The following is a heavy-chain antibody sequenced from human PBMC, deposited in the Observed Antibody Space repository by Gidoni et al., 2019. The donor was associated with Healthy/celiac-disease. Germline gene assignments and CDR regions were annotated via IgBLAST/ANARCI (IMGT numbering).Heavy chain of an antibody. D-gene: IGHD3-3*01. Sequence: QVQLVQSGAEVKKPGSSVKVSCKASGGTFSSYAISWVRQAPGQGLEWMGGIIPIFGTANYAQKFQGRVTITADKSTSIAYMELSSLRSEDTAVYYCARVHFGVYDFWSGSKSGFDPWGQGTLVTVSS. V-gene: IGHV1-69*06. J-gene: IGHJ5*02. CDR2: IIPIFGTA. CDR1: GGTFSSYA. CDR3: ARVHFGVYDFWSGSKSGFDP.